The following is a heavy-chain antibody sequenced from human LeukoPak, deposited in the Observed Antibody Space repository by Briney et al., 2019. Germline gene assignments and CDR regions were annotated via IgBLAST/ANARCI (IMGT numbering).Heavy chain of an antibody. D-gene: IGHD2-2*01. CDR3: AGGYQLLFSSGYGMDV. J-gene: IGHJ6*02. CDR2: IYTSGST. Sequence: SETLSLTCTVSGGSISSGSYYWSWIRQPAGKGLEWIGRIYTSGSTNYNPSLKSRVTISVDTSKNQFSLKLYSVTAADTAVYYCAGGYQLLFSSGYGMDVWGQGTTVTVSS. CDR1: GGSISSGSYY. V-gene: IGHV4-61*02.